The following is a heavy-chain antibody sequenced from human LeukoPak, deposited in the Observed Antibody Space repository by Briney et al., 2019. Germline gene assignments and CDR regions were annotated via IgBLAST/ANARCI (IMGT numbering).Heavy chain of an antibody. D-gene: IGHD6-13*01. CDR1: GFTFSDVW. CDR2: VSGSGGRGAT. CDR3: AKDLLSSWYNVGYFDY. Sequence: PGGSLRLSCAASGFTFSDVWMSWVRQVPGKGPEWVSSVSGSGGRGATYYRDSVKGRFTISRDNSKNTVFLQMNGLSADDTAVYYCAKDLLSSWYNVGYFDYWGQGTLVTVSS. J-gene: IGHJ4*02. V-gene: IGHV3-23*01.